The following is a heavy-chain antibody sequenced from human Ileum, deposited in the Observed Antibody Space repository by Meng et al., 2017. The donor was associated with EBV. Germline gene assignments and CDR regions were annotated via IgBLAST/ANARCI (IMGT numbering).Heavy chain of an antibody. Sequence: RQESGPGLVKPSETLSLTCAVSGGSISRSDWWSWVRQPPGKGLEWIGETSHSGSTNYSPSLKSRVTISLDKSKNQLSLKLNSVTAADTAVYYCASSDYYRSDYWGQGTLVTVSS. CDR2: TSHSGST. V-gene: IGHV4-4*02. D-gene: IGHD3-22*01. CDR1: GGSISRSDW. J-gene: IGHJ4*02. CDR3: ASSDYYRSDY.